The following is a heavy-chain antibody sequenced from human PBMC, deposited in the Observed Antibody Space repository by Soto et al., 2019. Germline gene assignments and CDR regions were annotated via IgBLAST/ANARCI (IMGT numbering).Heavy chain of an antibody. CDR1: GGSTRRDY. CDR2: LYNTGST. J-gene: IGHJ6*02. D-gene: IGHD2-21*02. V-gene: IGHV4-59*01. CDR3: ARDLWGYCGTDCYPLEV. Sequence: SETLSVTCTLSGGSTRRDYWRWIRQSPGKGLEWIGYLYNTGSTIYNPSLESRVTISVDTSKNQFSLILNSVTAADTAVYYCARDLWGYCGTDCYPLEVWGPGTTVTVS.